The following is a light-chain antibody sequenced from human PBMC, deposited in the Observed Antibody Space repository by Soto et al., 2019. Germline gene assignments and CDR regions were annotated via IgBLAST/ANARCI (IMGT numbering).Light chain of an antibody. V-gene: IGLV2-11*01. CDR2: DVS. CDR1: SSDVGGYNF. J-gene: IGLJ2*01. Sequence: QSALTQPRSVSGSPGQSVTISCTGTSSDVGGYNFVSWYQQHPGKAPKLMIYDVSKRPSGVPDRFSASKSGNTASLTISGLQAEEEADYYCCSYAGSYTVFGGGTKLTVL. CDR3: CSYAGSYTV.